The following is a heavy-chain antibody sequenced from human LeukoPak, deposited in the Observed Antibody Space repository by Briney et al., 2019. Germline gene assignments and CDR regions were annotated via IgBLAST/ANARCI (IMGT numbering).Heavy chain of an antibody. Sequence: SETLSLTCAVYGGSFSGYYWSWIRQPPGKGLEWIGEINHSWCTNYNPSLKSRVTISVDTSKNQFALTLSSVSAAATAVYYYARRVCYDSSGYWRGRRYYFDYWGQGTLVTVSS. J-gene: IGHJ4*02. D-gene: IGHD3-22*01. CDR3: ARRVCYDSSGYWRGRRYYFDY. CDR2: INHSWCT. CDR1: GGSFSGYY. V-gene: IGHV4-34*01.